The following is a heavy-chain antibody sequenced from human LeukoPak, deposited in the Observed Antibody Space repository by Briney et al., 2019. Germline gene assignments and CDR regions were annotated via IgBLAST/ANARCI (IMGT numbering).Heavy chain of an antibody. V-gene: IGHV3-48*03. CDR3: ARGVYQWELPPADNWFDP. Sequence: GGSLRLSCAASGFTFSSYEMNWVRQAPGKGLEWVSYITSSGSTIYYADSVKGRFTISRDNAKNSLYLHMNSLRAEDTADYYSARGVYQWELPPADNWFDPSGQGTLVTVSP. J-gene: IGHJ5*02. D-gene: IGHD1-26*01. CDR2: ITSSGSTI. CDR1: GFTFSSYE.